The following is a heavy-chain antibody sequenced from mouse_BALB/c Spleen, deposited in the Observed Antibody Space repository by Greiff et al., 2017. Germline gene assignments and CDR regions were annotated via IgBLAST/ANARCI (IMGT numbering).Heavy chain of an antibody. D-gene: IGHD1-1*01. Sequence: EVKLVESGGDLVKPGGSLKLSCAASGFTFSSYGMSWVRQTPDKRLEWVATISSGGSYTYYPDSVKGRFTISRDNAKTTLYLQMSSLKSEDTAMYYCARHKYYGSSYWYFDVWGAGTTVTVSS. J-gene: IGHJ1*01. CDR2: ISSGGSYT. CDR3: ARHKYYGSSYWYFDV. V-gene: IGHV5-6*01. CDR1: GFTFSSYG.